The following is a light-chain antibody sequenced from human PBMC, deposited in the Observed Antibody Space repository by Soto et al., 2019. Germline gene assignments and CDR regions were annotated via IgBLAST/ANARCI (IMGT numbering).Light chain of an antibody. CDR2: ENN. J-gene: IGLJ1*01. CDR3: QSYDSSPSGYV. V-gene: IGLV1-40*01. CDR1: SSNIGAGYE. Sequence: QSVLTQPPSVSEAPGQRVTISCTGSSSNIGAGYEAHWYQQVPGTAPKLLIYENNNRPSGVPDRFSGSKSGTSASLAITGRQAEDEAEYYCQSYDSSPSGYVFGTGTKLTVL.